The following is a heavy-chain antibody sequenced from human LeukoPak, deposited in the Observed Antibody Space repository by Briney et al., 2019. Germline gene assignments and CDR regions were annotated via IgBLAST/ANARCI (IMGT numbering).Heavy chain of an antibody. CDR2: IIPILGIA. CDR3: ARESLTIFGVVIMDY. Sequence: SVKVSCKASGVTFSSYTISWVRQAPGQGLEWMGRIIPILGIANYAQKFQGRVTITADKSTSTAYMELSSLRSEDTAVYYCARESLTIFGVVIMDYWGQGTLVTVSS. D-gene: IGHD3-3*01. V-gene: IGHV1-69*04. CDR1: GVTFSSYT. J-gene: IGHJ4*02.